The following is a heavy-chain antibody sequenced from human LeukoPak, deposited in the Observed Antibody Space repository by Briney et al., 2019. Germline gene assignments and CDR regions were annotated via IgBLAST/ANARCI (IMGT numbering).Heavy chain of an antibody. Sequence: SETLSLTCTVSGGSNSSYYWSWIRQPPGKGLEWIGYIYYSGSTNYNPSLKSRVTISVDTSKNQFSLKLSSVTAADTAVYYCARDSFSYFDYWGQGTLVTVSS. D-gene: IGHD3-16*01. CDR1: GGSNSSYY. CDR3: ARDSFSYFDY. CDR2: IYYSGST. V-gene: IGHV4-59*01. J-gene: IGHJ4*02.